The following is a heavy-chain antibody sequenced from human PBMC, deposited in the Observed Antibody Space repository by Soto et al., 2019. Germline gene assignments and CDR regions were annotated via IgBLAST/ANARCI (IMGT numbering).Heavy chain of an antibody. CDR2: IYYSGST. J-gene: IGHJ5*02. CDR3: ASVGYSSNH. D-gene: IGHD6-13*01. Sequence: SETLSLTCTVPGGSISSYYWSWIRQPPGKGLEWIGYIYYSGSTNYNPSLKSRVTISVDTSKNQFSLKLSSVTAADTAVHYCASVGYSSNHWGQGTLVTVSS. CDR1: GGSISSYY. V-gene: IGHV4-59*01.